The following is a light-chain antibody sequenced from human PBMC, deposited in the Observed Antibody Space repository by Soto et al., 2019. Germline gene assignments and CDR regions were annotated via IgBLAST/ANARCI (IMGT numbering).Light chain of an antibody. CDR1: SSNFGSNS. Sequence: QSVLTQPPSVSATPGQKVTISCSGSSSNFGSNSVSWYQQLPGTAPKLLVYETNRRPSGIPDRFSGSKSGTSATLGITGLQTGDEADYYCATWDRSLSVRVFGPGTKVTVL. CDR3: ATWDRSLSVRV. V-gene: IGLV1-51*02. J-gene: IGLJ1*01. CDR2: ETN.